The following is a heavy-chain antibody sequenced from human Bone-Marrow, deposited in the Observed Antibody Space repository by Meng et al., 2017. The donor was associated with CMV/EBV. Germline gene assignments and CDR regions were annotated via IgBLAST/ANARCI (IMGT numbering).Heavy chain of an antibody. J-gene: IGHJ4*02. CDR2: IYSGGST. D-gene: IGHD3-3*01. Sequence: GESLKISCAASGFTVSSNYMSWVRQAPGKGLEWVSVIYSGGSTYYADSVKGRFTISRDNSKNTLYLQMNSLRAEDTAVYYCASLWGEWLPYWGQGTLVTVSS. CDR1: GFTVSSNY. CDR3: ASLWGEWLPY. V-gene: IGHV3-53*01.